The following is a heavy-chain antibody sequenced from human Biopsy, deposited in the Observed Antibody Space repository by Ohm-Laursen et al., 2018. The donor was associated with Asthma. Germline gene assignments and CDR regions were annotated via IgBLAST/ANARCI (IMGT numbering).Heavy chain of an antibody. CDR1: GFTVSTNG. Sequence: SLRLSCAASGFTVSTNGMSWVRQPPGKGLEGVSVIYSGGGTYYADSVQGRVTISRDNSRNTLYLEMSSLRVDDTAVYYCAKNNDQQLTYWGRGTLVTVSS. D-gene: IGHD6-13*01. CDR2: IYSGGGT. J-gene: IGHJ4*02. CDR3: AKNNDQQLTY. V-gene: IGHV3-53*01.